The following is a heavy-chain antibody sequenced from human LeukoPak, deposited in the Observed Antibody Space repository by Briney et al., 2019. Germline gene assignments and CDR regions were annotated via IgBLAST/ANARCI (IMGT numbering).Heavy chain of an antibody. CDR1: GYTFTGYY. V-gene: IGHV1-2*04. D-gene: IGHD6-13*01. CDR2: INPNSGGT. CDR3: ARDRAAAGIFDF. Sequence: GASVKVSCKASGYTFTGYYMHWVRQAPGQGLEWMGWINPNSGGTNYAQKFQGWVTMTRDTSISTAYMELRSLRSDDTAVYYCARDRAAAGIFDFWGQGTLVIVSS. J-gene: IGHJ4*02.